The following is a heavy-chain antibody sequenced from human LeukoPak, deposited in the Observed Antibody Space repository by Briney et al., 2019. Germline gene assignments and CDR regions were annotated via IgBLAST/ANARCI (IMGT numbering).Heavy chain of an antibody. J-gene: IGHJ4*02. Sequence: GGSVKVSCKASGYTFTNYGISWVRQAPGQGLEWVGWISPYSGKTYYAQKFQGRVTVTTDTSTSTAYMELRSLRSDDTALYYCARRNYHFDFWGQGTLVTVSS. CDR1: GYTFTNYG. V-gene: IGHV1-18*01. CDR2: ISPYSGKT. D-gene: IGHD1-7*01. CDR3: ARRNYHFDF.